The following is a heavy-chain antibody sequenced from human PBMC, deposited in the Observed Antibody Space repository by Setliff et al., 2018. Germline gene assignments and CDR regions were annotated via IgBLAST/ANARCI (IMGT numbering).Heavy chain of an antibody. CDR1: GASISDYY. Sequence: SETLSLTCTVSGASISDYYWTWIRQPAGKELEWIGRVSASGSTTYNPSLKSRVTMSVDTSRNQIPLNLTSVTAADTAMYYCARERTIFGILVISGWFDPWGQGTVVTV. D-gene: IGHD3-3*01. CDR3: ARERTIFGILVISGWFDP. V-gene: IGHV4-4*07. J-gene: IGHJ5*02. CDR2: VSASGST.